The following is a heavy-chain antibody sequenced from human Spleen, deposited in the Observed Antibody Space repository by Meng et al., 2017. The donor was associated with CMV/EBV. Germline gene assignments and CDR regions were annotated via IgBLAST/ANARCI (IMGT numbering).Heavy chain of an antibody. CDR2: IQYDGSKK. J-gene: IGHJ4*02. V-gene: IGHV3-30*02. CDR3: AQDWGGYYFDY. CDR1: GFAFSTFG. D-gene: IGHD3-16*01. Sequence: GESLKISCAASGFAFSTFGMHWVRQAPGRGLQWVAFIQYDGSKKDCADSVKGRFTISRDNSKNILYLQMNSLKIEDTALYYCAQDWGGYYFDYWGQGTLVTVSS.